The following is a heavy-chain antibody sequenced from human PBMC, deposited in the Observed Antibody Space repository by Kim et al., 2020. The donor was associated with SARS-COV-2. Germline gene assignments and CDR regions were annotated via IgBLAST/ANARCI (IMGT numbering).Heavy chain of an antibody. V-gene: IGHV3-74*01. Sequence: DSVRGRFTISRDIAKNMLYLQMNRLTAEDTAVYYCTRDARLTIVSPGAFDIWGRGTMVTVSS. CDR3: TRDARLTIVSPGAFDI. D-gene: IGHD3-10*01. J-gene: IGHJ3*02.